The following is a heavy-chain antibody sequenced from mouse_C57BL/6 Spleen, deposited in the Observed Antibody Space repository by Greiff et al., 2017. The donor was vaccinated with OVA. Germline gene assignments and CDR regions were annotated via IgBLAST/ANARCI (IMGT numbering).Heavy chain of an antibody. J-gene: IGHJ4*01. CDR3: ATSYYSNYAYAMDY. V-gene: IGHV5-9*01. Sequence: EVKLVESGGGLVKPGGSLKLSCAASGFTFSSYTMSWVRQTPAKRLEWVATISGGGGKSYYLDSVKGRFTISIDNAKNTLYLQLRSLRSEDTALYYFATSYYSNYAYAMDYWGQGTSVTVSS. D-gene: IGHD2-5*01. CDR1: GFTFSSYT. CDR2: ISGGGGKS.